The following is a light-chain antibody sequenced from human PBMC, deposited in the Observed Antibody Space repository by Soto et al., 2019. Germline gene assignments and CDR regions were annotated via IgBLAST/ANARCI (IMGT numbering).Light chain of an antibody. CDR2: DVT. CDR3: CSYAGSYTLL. V-gene: IGLV2-11*01. CDR1: SSDVGGYNF. Sequence: QSALTQPRSVSGSPGQSVTISCTGTSSDVGGYNFVSWYQHHPGKAPKLMIYDVTKRPSGVPDRFSGSKSGNTASLTISGLQSEDEAGYYCCSYAGSYTLLFGGGTKLTVL. J-gene: IGLJ3*02.